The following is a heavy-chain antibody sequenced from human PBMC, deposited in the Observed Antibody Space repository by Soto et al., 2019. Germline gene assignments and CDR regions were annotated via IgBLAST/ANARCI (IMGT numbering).Heavy chain of an antibody. CDR1: GGKFVDFS. V-gene: IGHV3-43*01. D-gene: IGHD1-26*01. Sequence: LPCTAAGGKFVDFSSHRVSKNKGKGLEWVSLISWDGGSTYYADSVKGRFTISRDNSKNSLYLQMNSLRTEDTALYYCAKDASGSYHGYYFDYWGQGTLVTVSS. CDR3: AKDASGSYHGYYFDY. J-gene: IGHJ4*02. CDR2: ISWDGGST.